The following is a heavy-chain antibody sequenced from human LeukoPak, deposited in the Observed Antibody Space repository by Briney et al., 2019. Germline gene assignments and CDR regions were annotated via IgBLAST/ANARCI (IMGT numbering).Heavy chain of an antibody. J-gene: IGHJ4*02. CDR1: GGSISSSSYY. D-gene: IGHD3-10*01. Sequence: EPSETLSLTCTVSGGSISSSSYYWGWIRQPPGKGLEWIGSIYYSGSTYYNPSLKSRVTISVDTSKNQFSLRLSSVTASDTAVYYCARQYGSGSYYPPFDYWGQGTLVTVSS. CDR3: ARQYGSGSYYPPFDY. V-gene: IGHV4-39*01. CDR2: IYYSGST.